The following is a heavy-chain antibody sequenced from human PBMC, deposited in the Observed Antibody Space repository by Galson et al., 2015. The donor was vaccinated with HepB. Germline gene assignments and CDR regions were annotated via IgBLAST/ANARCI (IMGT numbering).Heavy chain of an antibody. J-gene: IGHJ1*01. V-gene: IGHV4-39*01. CDR3: ARPGLYSSSWFESFHH. CDR2: IYYSGST. Sequence: TLSLTCTVSGGSISGTSYYWGWIRRPPGKGLEWIGSIYYSGSTYYNPSLKSRVTISVDTSKNQFSLKLSSVTAADTAVYYCARPGLYSSSWFESFHHWGQGTLVTVSS. CDR1: GGSISGTSYY. D-gene: IGHD6-13*01.